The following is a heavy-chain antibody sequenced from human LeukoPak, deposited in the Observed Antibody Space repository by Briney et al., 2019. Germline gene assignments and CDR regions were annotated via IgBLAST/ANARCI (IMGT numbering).Heavy chain of an antibody. J-gene: IGHJ4*02. V-gene: IGHV4-34*01. CDR2: IYHSGST. CDR3: ARDSPRYSGSYGFDY. CDR1: GGSFSGYY. D-gene: IGHD1-26*01. Sequence: PSETLSLTCAVYGGSFSGYYWSWIRQPPGKGLEWIGEIYHSGSTNYNPSLKSRVTISVDKSKNQFSLKLSSVTAADTAVYYCARDSPRYSGSYGFDYWGQGTLVTVSS.